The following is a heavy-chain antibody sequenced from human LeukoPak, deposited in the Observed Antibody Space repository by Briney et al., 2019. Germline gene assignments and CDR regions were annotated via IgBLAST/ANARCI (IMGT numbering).Heavy chain of an antibody. CDR1: GYTFTSYG. CDR2: ISAYNGNT. Sequence: ASVKVSCKASGYTFTSYGISWVRQAPGQGLEWMGWISAYNGNTNYAQKLQGRVTMTTDTSTSTAYMELRSLRSDDTAVYYCAGVGLTIFGVVIIGPFDYWGQGTLVTV. D-gene: IGHD3-3*01. V-gene: IGHV1-18*01. J-gene: IGHJ4*02. CDR3: AGVGLTIFGVVIIGPFDY.